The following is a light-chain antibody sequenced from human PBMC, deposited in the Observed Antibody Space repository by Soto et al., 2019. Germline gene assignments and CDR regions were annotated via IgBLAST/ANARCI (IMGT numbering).Light chain of an antibody. CDR1: QTISSW. CDR3: QHYNSYLEA. V-gene: IGKV1-5*03. J-gene: IGKJ1*01. Sequence: RVTITCRASQTISSWLDWYQQKPGKAPKLLIYKASTLKSGDPSRVSATIYGTSGILIHRTLDTYYGSTYGCQHYNSYLEAFGLGTKVDIK. CDR2: KAS.